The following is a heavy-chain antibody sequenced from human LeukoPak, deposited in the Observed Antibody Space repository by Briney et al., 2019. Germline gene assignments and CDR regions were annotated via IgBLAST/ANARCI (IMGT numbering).Heavy chain of an antibody. CDR2: ISGSGGST. CDR3: ARDQDPYYYDSSGYYSPDY. D-gene: IGHD3-22*01. J-gene: IGHJ4*02. Sequence: PGGSLRLSCAASGFTFSSYAMSWVRQAPRKGLEWVSRISGSGGSTYYADCVKGRFTISRDNSKSTLYLQMNSLRAEDTAVYYCARDQDPYYYDSSGYYSPDYWGQGTLVTVSS. CDR1: GFTFSSYA. V-gene: IGHV3-23*01.